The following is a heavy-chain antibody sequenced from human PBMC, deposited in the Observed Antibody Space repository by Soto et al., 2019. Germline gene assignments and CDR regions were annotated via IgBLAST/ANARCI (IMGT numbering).Heavy chain of an antibody. CDR3: GRANSSGPPIDS. CDR1: GGSVNSPNW. D-gene: IGHD6-19*01. Sequence: VQLQQSGPGLVEPSGTLSLTCAVSGGSVNSPNWWNWVRQPPETGLEWIGEMHHSGSSNYNPSLKTRLTLSVDKSNNELSMNLNSVTAADTAIYYCGRANSSGPPIDSWGQGILVTVSS. V-gene: IGHV4-4*02. CDR2: MHHSGSS. J-gene: IGHJ4*02.